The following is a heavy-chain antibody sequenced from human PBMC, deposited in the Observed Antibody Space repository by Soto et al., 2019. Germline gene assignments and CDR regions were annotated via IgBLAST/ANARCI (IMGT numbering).Heavy chain of an antibody. CDR1: GFTFSSYA. J-gene: IGHJ4*02. Sequence: GGSLRLSCAASGFTFSSYAISWVRQAPGKGLEWVSAISGSGGSTYYADSVKGRFTISRDNSKNTLYLQMNSLRAEDTAVYYCAKDLPLLGYSYGFDFDYWGQGTLVTVSS. V-gene: IGHV3-23*01. D-gene: IGHD5-18*01. CDR2: ISGSGGST. CDR3: AKDLPLLGYSYGFDFDY.